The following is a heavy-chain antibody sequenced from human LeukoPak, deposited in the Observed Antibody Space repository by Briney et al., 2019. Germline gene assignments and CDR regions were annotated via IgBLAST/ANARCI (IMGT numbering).Heavy chain of an antibody. Sequence: SETLSLTCAVYGGSFSGYYWSWLRQPPGKGLEWIGEINHSGSTNYNPSLTSRGTISVDRSKNQFSLKLSSVTAADTAIYYCAKLFESGTYNNFFHYWGQGTLVTVFS. CDR1: GGSFSGYY. V-gene: IGHV4-34*01. J-gene: IGHJ4*02. CDR2: INHSGST. CDR3: AKLFESGTYNNFFHY. D-gene: IGHD3-10*01.